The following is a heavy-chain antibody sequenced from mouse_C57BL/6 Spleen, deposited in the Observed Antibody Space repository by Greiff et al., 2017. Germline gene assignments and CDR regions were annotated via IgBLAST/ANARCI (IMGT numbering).Heavy chain of an antibody. J-gene: IGHJ3*01. CDR3: TTKDYYGSLFAY. D-gene: IGHD1-1*01. CDR2: IDPENGDT. Sequence: EVQLQQSGAELVRPGASVKLSCTASGFNIKDDYMHWVKQRPEQGLEWIGWIDPENGDTEYASKFQGKATITADTSSNTAYLQLSSLTSEDTAVYYCTTKDYYGSLFAYWGQGTLVTVSA. V-gene: IGHV14-4*01. CDR1: GFNIKDDY.